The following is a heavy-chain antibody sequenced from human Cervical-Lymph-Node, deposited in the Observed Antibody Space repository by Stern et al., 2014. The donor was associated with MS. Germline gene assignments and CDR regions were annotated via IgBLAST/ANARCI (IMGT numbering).Heavy chain of an antibody. J-gene: IGHJ6*02. CDR1: GFSLNTSGEG. D-gene: IGHD4-17*01. Sequence: QITLKESGPTLVKPTQTLTLTCTFSGFSLNTSGEGVGWIRQPPGKALEWLAAIYWDADERDSTSLNSILTITKDASKNQVVLTMANMDPVDTGTYYCAHATVTFDEAYGLDVWGQGTTVTVSS. V-gene: IGHV2-5*02. CDR3: AHATVTFDEAYGLDV. CDR2: IYWDADE.